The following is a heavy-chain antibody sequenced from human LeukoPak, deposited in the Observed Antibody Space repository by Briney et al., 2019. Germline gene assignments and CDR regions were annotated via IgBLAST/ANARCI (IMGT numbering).Heavy chain of an antibody. CDR1: GYSFTSNW. CDR3: ARQRLRGVSHMAV. Sequence: GESLKISCKASGYSFTSNWIDWVRQMPGKGLEWMGIIYPGDSDTRYSPSFQGQVTISADKSISTAYLQWSSLKSSDTAMYYCARQRLRGVSHMAVWGKGTSVTVSS. J-gene: IGHJ6*04. CDR2: IYPGDSDT. D-gene: IGHD3-10*01. V-gene: IGHV5-51*01.